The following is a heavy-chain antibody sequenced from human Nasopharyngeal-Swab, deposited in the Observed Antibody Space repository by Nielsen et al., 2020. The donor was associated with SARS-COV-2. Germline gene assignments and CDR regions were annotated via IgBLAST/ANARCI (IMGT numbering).Heavy chain of an antibody. J-gene: IGHJ2*01. Sequence: GESLKISCAASGFTFSNSWMHWVRQAPGKGLEWLSRVNYDGNYPTYADSVKGRFTISRNNAEETLFLQMNNLRVDDTAVYYCARDRGRERQSVWDLDLWGRGTLVTVSS. CDR2: VNYDGNYP. CDR3: ARDRGRERQSVWDLDL. D-gene: IGHD5/OR15-5a*01. V-gene: IGHV3-74*01. CDR1: GFTFSNSW.